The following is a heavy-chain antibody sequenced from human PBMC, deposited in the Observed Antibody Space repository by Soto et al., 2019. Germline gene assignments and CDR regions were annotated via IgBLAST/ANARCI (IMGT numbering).Heavy chain of an antibody. J-gene: IGHJ4*02. CDR2: TYYRSKWYN. D-gene: IGHD5-12*01. CDR1: GDSVSSSSAV. V-gene: IGHV6-1*01. Sequence: SQTLSLTCVITGDSVSSSSAVWSWIRQSPSRGLEWLGRTYYRSKWYNDYAVSVKSRVTINPDTSKNQFSLQLNSVTPEDTAVYYCARDEGRDGYALWGQGTLVTVSS. CDR3: ARDEGRDGYAL.